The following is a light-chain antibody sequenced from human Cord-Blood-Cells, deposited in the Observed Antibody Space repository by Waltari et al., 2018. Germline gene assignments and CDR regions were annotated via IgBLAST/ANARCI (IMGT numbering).Light chain of an antibody. CDR3: CSYAGSWV. V-gene: IGLV2-23*01. CDR1: STDVGSSNL. J-gene: IGLJ3*02. CDR2: EGS. Sequence: QSALTPPASVSGSPGQSITIPCTGTSTDVGSSNLVSWYQQHPGKAPKHMIYEGSKRPSGGSNRFSGSKSGNTASLTISGLQAEDEADYSCCSYAGSWVFGGGTKLTVL.